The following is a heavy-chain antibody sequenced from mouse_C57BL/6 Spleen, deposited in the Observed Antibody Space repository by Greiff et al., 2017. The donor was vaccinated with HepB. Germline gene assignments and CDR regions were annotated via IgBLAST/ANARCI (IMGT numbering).Heavy chain of an antibody. D-gene: IGHD1-1*01. J-gene: IGHJ2*01. Sequence: EVQLQESGGGLVQPGGSMKLSCVASGFTFSNYWMNWVRQSPEKGLEWVAQIRLKSDNYATHYAESVKGRFTISRDDSTSSVYLQMNNLRADDTGNYYCTADYYGSSYEDYWGQGTTLTVSS. CDR3: TADYYGSSYEDY. CDR2: IRLKSDNYAT. V-gene: IGHV6-3*01. CDR1: GFTFSNYW.